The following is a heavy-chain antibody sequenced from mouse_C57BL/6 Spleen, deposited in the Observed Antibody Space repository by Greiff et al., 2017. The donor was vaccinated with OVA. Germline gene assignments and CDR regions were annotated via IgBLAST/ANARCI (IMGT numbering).Heavy chain of an antibody. CDR1: GFPITSGYY. CDR2: ITHSGET. J-gene: IGHJ3*01. D-gene: IGHD4-1*01. V-gene: IGHV12-3*01. CDR3: AGDELGRGFAY. Sequence: VQLQESGPGLVKPSQSLFLTCSTTGFPITSGYYWIWIRQSPGNPLECMGYITHSGETFYNPSLQSPISITRETSKNQFFLQLNSVTTEDTAMYYCAGDELGRGFAYWGQGTLVTVSA.